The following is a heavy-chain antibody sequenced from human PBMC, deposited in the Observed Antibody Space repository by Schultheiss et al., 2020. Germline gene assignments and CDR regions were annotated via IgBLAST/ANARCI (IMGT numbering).Heavy chain of an antibody. J-gene: IGHJ5*02. V-gene: IGHV1-2*02. CDR3: ARCPRSGYEQGNWFDP. D-gene: IGHD5-12*01. CDR1: GYTFTGYY. CDR2: INPNSGGT. Sequence: GESLKISCKASGYTFTGYYTHWVRQAPGQGLEWMGWINPNSGGTNYEQKFQGRVTMTRDTSISTAYMELSRLRSDDTAVYYCARCPRSGYEQGNWFDPWGQGTLVTVSS.